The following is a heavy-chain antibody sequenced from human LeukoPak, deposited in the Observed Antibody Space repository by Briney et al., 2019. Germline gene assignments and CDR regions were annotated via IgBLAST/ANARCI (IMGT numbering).Heavy chain of an antibody. CDR1: GGSFSGYY. V-gene: IGHV4-34*01. J-gene: IGHJ6*02. CDR2: INHSGST. Sequence: PSETLSLTCAVYGGSFSGYYWSWIRQPPGKGLEWIGEINHSGSTNYNPSLKSRVTISVDTSKNQFSLKLSSVTAADTAVYYCARACNYDFWSGHYTLDTSYYYYGMDVWGQGTTVTVSS. D-gene: IGHD3-3*01. CDR3: ARACNYDFWSGHYTLDTSYYYYGMDV.